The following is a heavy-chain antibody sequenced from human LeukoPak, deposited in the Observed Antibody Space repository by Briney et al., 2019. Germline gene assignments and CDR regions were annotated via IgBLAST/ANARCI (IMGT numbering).Heavy chain of an antibody. D-gene: IGHD5-12*01. Sequence: QTSETLSLTCAVSGYSISSGYYWGWIRQPPGKGLEWIGSIYHSGSTYYNASLRSRVTISVDTSKNEFSLKLSFLSAADTAVYYCARDFSGYDVGYWGQGILVTVSS. V-gene: IGHV4-38-2*02. CDR3: ARDFSGYDVGY. CDR2: IYHSGST. CDR1: GYSISSGYY. J-gene: IGHJ4*02.